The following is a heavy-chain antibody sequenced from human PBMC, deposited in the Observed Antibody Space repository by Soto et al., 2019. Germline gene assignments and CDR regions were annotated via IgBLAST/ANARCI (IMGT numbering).Heavy chain of an antibody. CDR3: ARYGRGEYTPTYYYYAMDV. CDR2: ISAYNGNT. D-gene: IGHD4-17*01. J-gene: IGHJ6*02. CDR1: GYTFTSYG. V-gene: IGHV1-18*01. Sequence: QVQLVQSGAEVKKPGASVKVSCKASGYTFTSYGISWVRQAPGQGLEWMGWISAYNGNTNYAQKLQGRVTMTTDTSKSPAYMELRSLRSDDTAVYYCARYGRGEYTPTYYYYAMDVWGQGTTVTVSS.